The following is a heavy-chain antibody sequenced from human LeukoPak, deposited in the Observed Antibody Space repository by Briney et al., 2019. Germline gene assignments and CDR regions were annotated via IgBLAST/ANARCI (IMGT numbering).Heavy chain of an antibody. V-gene: IGHV7-4-1*02. J-gene: IGHJ4*02. CDR2: INTNTGNP. CDR3: ARDTTTVESYYFDY. Sequence: ASVKVSCKASGYTFSNYAINWVRQAPGQGLEWMGWINTNTGNPTYAQGFTGRFVFSLDTSVSTAYLQISSLKAEDTAVYYCARDTTTVESYYFDYWGQGTLVTVSS. CDR1: GYTFSNYA. D-gene: IGHD4-23*01.